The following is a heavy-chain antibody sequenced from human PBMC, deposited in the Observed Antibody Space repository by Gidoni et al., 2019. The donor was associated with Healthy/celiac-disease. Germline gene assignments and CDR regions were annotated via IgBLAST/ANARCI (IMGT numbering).Heavy chain of an antibody. D-gene: IGHD2-15*01. CDR2: INPNSGGT. J-gene: IGHJ1*01. V-gene: IGHV1-2*06. CDR3: ARGRGGQWVVVAAAEYFQH. CDR1: GYPFTGYY. Sequence: QVQLVQSGAEVKKPGASVKVSCKASGYPFTGYYMPWVRQAPGQGLEWMGRINPNSGGTNYAQKFQGRVTMTRDTSISTAYMELSRLRSDDTAVYYCARGRGGQWVVVAAAEYFQHWGQGTLVTVSS.